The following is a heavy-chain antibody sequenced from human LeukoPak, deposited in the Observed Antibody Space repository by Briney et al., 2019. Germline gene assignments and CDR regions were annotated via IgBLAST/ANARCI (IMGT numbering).Heavy chain of an antibody. Sequence: GGSLRPSCAASGFTSSSYWMHWVRQAPGKGLVWVSRINSDGSDTMYADSVKGRFTISRDNAKNTLYLQMNSLRAEDTAVYYCARGGSGWYWGPHFDYWGQGTLVTVSS. CDR2: INSDGSDT. CDR1: GFTSSSYW. D-gene: IGHD6-19*01. J-gene: IGHJ4*02. CDR3: ARGGSGWYWGPHFDY. V-gene: IGHV3-74*03.